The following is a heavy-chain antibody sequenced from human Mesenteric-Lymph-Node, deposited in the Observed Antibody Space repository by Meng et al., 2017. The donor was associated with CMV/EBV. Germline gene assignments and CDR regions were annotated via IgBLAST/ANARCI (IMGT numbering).Heavy chain of an antibody. CDR3: AIPLCSSTSCGLDY. J-gene: IGHJ4*02. Sequence: GESLKISCGASGFTFSYYSMNWVRQAPGKGLEWVSSISSSGDYMYHADSVKGRFTISRDNAKNSLYLQMNSLRAEDTAVYYCAIPLCSSTSCGLDYWGQGTLVTVSS. CDR2: ISSSGDYM. D-gene: IGHD2-2*01. V-gene: IGHV3-21*01. CDR1: GFTFSYYS.